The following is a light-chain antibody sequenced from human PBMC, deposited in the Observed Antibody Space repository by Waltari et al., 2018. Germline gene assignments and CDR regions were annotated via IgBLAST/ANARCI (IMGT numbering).Light chain of an antibody. CDR3: SSYAGTNNLL. CDR1: SSDVGRYDY. Sequence: QSALTQPPSASGSPGQSVTISCTGTSSDVGRYDYVSWYQHHPGKAPKLLIYGVTKRPSGGPDRFSGSKSGNTASLTISGLQTDDEAHHYCSSYAGTNNLLFGGGTKVTVL. V-gene: IGLV2-8*01. CDR2: GVT. J-gene: IGLJ2*01.